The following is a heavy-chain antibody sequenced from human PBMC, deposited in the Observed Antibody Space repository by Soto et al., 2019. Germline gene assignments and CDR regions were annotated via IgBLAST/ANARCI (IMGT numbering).Heavy chain of an antibody. V-gene: IGHV4-31*03. CDR3: ARTSRGGAGKFDP. D-gene: IGHD3-10*01. CDR2: NYYSGST. Sequence: QVQLQESGPGLVKPSQTLSLTCTVSGDSISRGAYFWSWIRQHPVKGLEWIGYNYYSGSTYYNPPLKSRVTISVDTSKNHFSLRLSSVTAADTAVYYCARTSRGGAGKFDPWGQGTLVTVSS. J-gene: IGHJ5*02. CDR1: GDSISRGAYF.